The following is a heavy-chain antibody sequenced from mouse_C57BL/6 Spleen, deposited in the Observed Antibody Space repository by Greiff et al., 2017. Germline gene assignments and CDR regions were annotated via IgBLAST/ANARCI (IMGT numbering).Heavy chain of an antibody. Sequence: EVKLQESGPVLVKPGASVKMSCKASGYTFTDYYMNWVKQSHGKSLEWIGVINPYNGGTSYNQKFKGKATLTVDKSSSTAYMELNSLTSEDSAVYYCAREGSGYDYWGQGTTLTVSS. V-gene: IGHV1-19*01. CDR2: INPYNGGT. D-gene: IGHD3-2*02. J-gene: IGHJ2*01. CDR3: AREGSGYDY. CDR1: GYTFTDYY.